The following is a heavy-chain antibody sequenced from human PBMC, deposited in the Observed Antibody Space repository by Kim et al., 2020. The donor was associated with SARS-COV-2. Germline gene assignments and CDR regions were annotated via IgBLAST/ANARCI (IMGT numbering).Heavy chain of an antibody. CDR3: ASYYYDSSATLDY. CDR2: IYYSGST. Sequence: SETLSLTCTVSGGSISSSSYYWGWIRQPPGKGLEWIGSIYYSGSTYYNPSLKSRVTISVDTSKNQFSLKLSSVTAADTAVYYCASYYYDSSATLDYWGQGTLVTVSS. CDR1: GGSISSSSYY. V-gene: IGHV4-39*01. D-gene: IGHD3-22*01. J-gene: IGHJ4*02.